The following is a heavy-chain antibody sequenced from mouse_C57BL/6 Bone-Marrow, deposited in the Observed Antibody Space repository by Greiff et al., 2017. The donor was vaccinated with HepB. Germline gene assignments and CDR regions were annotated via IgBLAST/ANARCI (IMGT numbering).Heavy chain of an antibody. D-gene: IGHD1-1*01. CDR1: GFSLTSYG. V-gene: IGHV2-2*01. CDR3: ASLLLRYPYAMDY. J-gene: IGHJ4*01. Sequence: VKVVESGPGLVQPSQSLSITCTVSGFSLTSYGVHWVRQSPGKGLEWLGVIWSGGSTDYNAAFISRLSISKDNSKSQVFFKMNSLQADDTAIYYCASLLLRYPYAMDYWGQGTSVTVSS. CDR2: IWSGGST.